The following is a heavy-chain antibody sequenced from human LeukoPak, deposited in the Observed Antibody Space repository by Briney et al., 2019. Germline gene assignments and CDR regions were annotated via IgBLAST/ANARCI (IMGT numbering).Heavy chain of an antibody. D-gene: IGHD6-19*01. V-gene: IGHV1-69*05. CDR1: GGTFSSYA. J-gene: IGHJ6*03. Sequence: SVKVSCKASGGTFSSYAISWVRQAPGQGLEWMGRIIPIFGTANYAQKFQGRVTITTDESTSTAYMELSSLRSEDTAVYYCARGRRQQWLVQSYYYMDVWGKGTTVTVSS. CDR2: IIPIFGTA. CDR3: ARGRRQQWLVQSYYYMDV.